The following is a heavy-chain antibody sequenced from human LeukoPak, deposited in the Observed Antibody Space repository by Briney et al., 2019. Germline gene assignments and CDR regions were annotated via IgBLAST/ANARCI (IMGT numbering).Heavy chain of an antibody. V-gene: IGHV4-39*07. CDR2: IYYSGST. J-gene: IGHJ2*01. D-gene: IGHD3-10*01. CDR1: GGSISSYY. Sequence: QTSETLSLTCTVSGGSISSYYWSWIRQPPGKGLEWIGSIYYSGSTYYNPSLKSRVTISVDTSKNQFSLKLSSVTAADTAVYYCARVVLWFGDRGHYFDLWGRGTLVTVSS. CDR3: ARVVLWFGDRGHYFDL.